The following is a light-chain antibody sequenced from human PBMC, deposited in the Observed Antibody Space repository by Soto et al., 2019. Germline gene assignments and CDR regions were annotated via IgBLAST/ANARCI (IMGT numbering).Light chain of an antibody. J-gene: IGKJ1*01. V-gene: IGKV3-11*01. CDR3: QQRGSWPWT. CDR2: DAS. CDR1: QSISGY. Sequence: EIVLTQSPATLSLSPGDRATLSCRASQSISGYLAWYQQRPGQAPRLLIYDASNRATGIPARFSGSGSGPDFTLTIRRLEPEDFAFYSCQQRGSWPWTFGQGTKVEIK.